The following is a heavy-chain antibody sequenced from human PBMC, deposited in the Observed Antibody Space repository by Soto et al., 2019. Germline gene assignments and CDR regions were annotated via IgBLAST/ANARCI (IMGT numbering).Heavy chain of an antibody. CDR2: IRNKPNGHTT. V-gene: IGHV3-72*01. Sequence: EVQLVESGGSLVQPGGSLRLSCEGSGFTFSGHYMDWVRQAPGKGLEWLGRIRNKPNGHTTEYAASVKGRFTISRDDSKNLVYLQMNNLKSEDTAVYYCSTTVITAPLFEYWGQGTLVTVSS. CDR3: STTVITAPLFEY. D-gene: IGHD3-16*01. CDR1: GFTFSGHY. J-gene: IGHJ4*02.